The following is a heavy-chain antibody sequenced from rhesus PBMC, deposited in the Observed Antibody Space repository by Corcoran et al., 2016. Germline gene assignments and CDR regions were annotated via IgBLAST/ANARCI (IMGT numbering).Heavy chain of an antibody. CDR2: IFGSRGST. CDR3: TRVQYSSSPIDY. Sequence: QVQLQESGPGLVKPSATLSLPCAVSGYSISSGFYWGWIRHPPGKGLEYIGYIFGSRGSTYYNPSLKSRITISKDTSKNQFSLRLSSVTAADTAVYYCTRVQYSSSPIDYWGQGVQVTVSS. J-gene: IGHJ4*01. CDR1: GYSISSGFY. D-gene: IGHD6-43*01. V-gene: IGHV4-99*02.